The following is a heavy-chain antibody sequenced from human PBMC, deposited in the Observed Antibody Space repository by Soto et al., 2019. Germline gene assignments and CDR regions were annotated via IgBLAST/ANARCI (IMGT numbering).Heavy chain of an antibody. D-gene: IGHD3-22*01. Sequence: EVQLLESGGGLVQPGGSLRLSCAASGFTFSSYAMSWVRQAPGEGLEWVSCISGSGGSTYYADSVKGRFTISRDNSKNTLYLQLNSLRAEDTAVYYCAKASSMMVVVKVDYWGQGTLVTVSS. J-gene: IGHJ4*02. V-gene: IGHV3-23*01. CDR3: AKASSMMVVVKVDY. CDR1: GFTFSSYA. CDR2: ISGSGGST.